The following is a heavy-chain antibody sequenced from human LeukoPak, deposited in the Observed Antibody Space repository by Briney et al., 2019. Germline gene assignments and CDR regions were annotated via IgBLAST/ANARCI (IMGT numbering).Heavy chain of an antibody. V-gene: IGHV3-23*01. Sequence: PGGSLRLSCAASGFTFSSYAMSWVRQAPGKGLGWVSAISGSGGSTYYADSVKGRFTISRDNSKNTLYLQMNSLRAEDTAVYYCAKCRVTGYSSSWYYFDYWGQGTLVTVSS. CDR2: ISGSGGST. CDR1: GFTFSSYA. CDR3: AKCRVTGYSSSWYYFDY. D-gene: IGHD6-13*01. J-gene: IGHJ4*02.